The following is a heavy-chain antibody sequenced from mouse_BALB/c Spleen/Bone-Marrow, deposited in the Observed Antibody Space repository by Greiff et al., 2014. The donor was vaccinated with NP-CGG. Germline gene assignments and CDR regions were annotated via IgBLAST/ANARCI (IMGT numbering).Heavy chain of an antibody. Sequence: QVQLQQPGAELMKPGAPVKISCKATGYTFSSYWIEWVNQRPGHGLEWIGEILPGSGTTHYNEKFKDKATFTADTSSNTAYMQLSSLTSEDSAVYYCARGGYDTSIFAYWGQGTLVTVSA. J-gene: IGHJ3*01. V-gene: IGHV1-9*01. D-gene: IGHD2-3*01. CDR2: ILPGSGTT. CDR3: ARGGYDTSIFAY. CDR1: GYTFSSYW.